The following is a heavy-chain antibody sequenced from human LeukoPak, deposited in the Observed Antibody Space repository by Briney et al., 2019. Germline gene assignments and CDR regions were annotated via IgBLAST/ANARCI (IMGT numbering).Heavy chain of an antibody. CDR3: ARQVDGSGPQSYFDY. D-gene: IGHD6-19*01. CDR2: IYTSGST. Sequence: SETLSLTCTVSGGSISSYYWSWIRQPAGKGLEWIGRIYTSGSTNYNPSLKSRVTMSVDTSKNQFSLKMSSVTAADTAVYYCARQVDGSGPQSYFDYWGQGTLVTVSS. CDR1: GGSISSYY. J-gene: IGHJ4*02. V-gene: IGHV4-4*07.